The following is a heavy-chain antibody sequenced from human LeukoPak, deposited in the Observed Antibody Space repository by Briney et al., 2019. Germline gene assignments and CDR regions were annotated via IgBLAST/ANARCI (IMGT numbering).Heavy chain of an antibody. CDR2: IKSNPSGGTT. J-gene: IGHJ4*02. CDR3: TTRTNWGGYYFDY. Sequence: GGSLRLSCAASGFIFTNAWMTWVRQAPGKGLEWVGRIKSNPSGGTTGAAAPVKGRFTISRDDSKNTLYLQMNSLKTEDTAVYYCTTRTNWGGYYFDYWGQGTLVTVSS. V-gene: IGHV3-15*01. CDR1: GFIFTNAW. D-gene: IGHD3-16*01.